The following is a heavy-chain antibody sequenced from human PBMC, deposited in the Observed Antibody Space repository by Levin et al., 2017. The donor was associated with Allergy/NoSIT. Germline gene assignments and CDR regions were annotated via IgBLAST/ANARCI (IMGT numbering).Heavy chain of an antibody. J-gene: IGHJ4*02. V-gene: IGHV3-74*01. CDR2: INSYGSNT. Sequence: GESLKISCAASGFTFSNYWMHWVRQAPGKGLVWVSHINSYGSNTNYADSVKGRFTISRDNAKNTVYLQMNSLRDEDTAVYYCARGGCSSTSCLDNWGQGTLVTVSP. CDR3: ARGGCSSTSCLDN. CDR1: GFTFSNYW. D-gene: IGHD2-2*01.